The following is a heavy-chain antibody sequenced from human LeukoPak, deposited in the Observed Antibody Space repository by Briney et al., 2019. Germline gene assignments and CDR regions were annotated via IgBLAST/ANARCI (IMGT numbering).Heavy chain of an antibody. V-gene: IGHV3-30-3*01. D-gene: IGHD6-19*01. J-gene: IGHJ5*02. CDR3: ARAVAVAGFDP. CDR1: GFTFSSYA. CDR2: ISYDGSNK. Sequence: GGSLRLSCAASGFTFSSYAMHWVRQAPGKGLEWVAVISYDGSNKYYADCVKGRFTISRDNSKNTLYLQMNSLRAEDTAVYYCARAVAVAGFDPWGQGTLVTVSS.